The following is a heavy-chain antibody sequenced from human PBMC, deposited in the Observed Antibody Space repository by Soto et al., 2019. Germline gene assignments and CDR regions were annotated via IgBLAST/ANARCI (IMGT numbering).Heavy chain of an antibody. V-gene: IGHV3-48*03. CDR1: GFTFSSYE. CDR3: ARAGQQLVREGCFDY. Sequence: GGSLRLSCAASGFTFSSYEMNWVRQAPGKGLEWVSYISSSGSTIYYADSVKGRFTISRDNAKNSLYLQMNSLRAEDTAVYYCARAGQQLVREGCFDYWGQGTLVTVSS. CDR2: ISSSGSTI. D-gene: IGHD6-6*01. J-gene: IGHJ4*02.